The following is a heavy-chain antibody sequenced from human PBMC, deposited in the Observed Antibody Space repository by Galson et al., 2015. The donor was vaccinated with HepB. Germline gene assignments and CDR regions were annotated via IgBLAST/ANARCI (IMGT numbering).Heavy chain of an antibody. CDR1: GFTFSSYA. Sequence: SLRLSCAASGFTFSSYAMSWVRQAPGKGLEWVSIISGSGYSTYYADSVKGRFTISRDNSKNTVFMQMKSLRAEDTAVYSCAKTSYDILTGHRRLGYSPPDYWGQGTLVTVSS. V-gene: IGHV3-23*01. CDR3: AKTSYDILTGHRRLGYSPPDY. CDR2: ISGSGYST. J-gene: IGHJ4*02. D-gene: IGHD3-9*01.